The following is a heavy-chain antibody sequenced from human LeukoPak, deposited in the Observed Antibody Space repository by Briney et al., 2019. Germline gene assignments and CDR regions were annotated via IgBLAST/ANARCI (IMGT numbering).Heavy chain of an antibody. V-gene: IGHV3-48*01. D-gene: IGHD3-22*01. CDR1: GFSFNSHS. CDR2: ISSGSSTI. CDR3: ARERTYYYDSNPDYFDY. Sequence: GGSLRLSCAASGFSFNSHSMNWVRQAPGQGLEWVSYISSGSSTIYYADSVKGRFTISRDNAKNSLYLQMSSLRAGDTALYYCARERTYYYDSNPDYFDYWGQGTLVTVSS. J-gene: IGHJ4*02.